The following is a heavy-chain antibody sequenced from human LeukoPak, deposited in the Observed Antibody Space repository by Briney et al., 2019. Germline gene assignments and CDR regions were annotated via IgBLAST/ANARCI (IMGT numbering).Heavy chain of an antibody. CDR3: AKDRLVGFDP. CDR1: GFIFSSYA. CDR2: ISGSGGST. D-gene: IGHD1-26*01. V-gene: IGHV3-23*01. Sequence: SGGSLRLSCAASGFIFSSYAMSWVRQAPGKGLEWVSTISGSGGSTYYADSVKGRFTISRDNSKNTVYLQMNSLRAEDTAVYYCAKDRLVGFDPWGQGTLVTVSS. J-gene: IGHJ5*02.